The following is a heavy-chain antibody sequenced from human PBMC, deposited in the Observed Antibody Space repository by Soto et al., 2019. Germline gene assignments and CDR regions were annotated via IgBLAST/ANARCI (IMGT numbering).Heavy chain of an antibody. Sequence: PSETLSLTCAVYGGSFSGYYWSWIRQPPGKGLEWIGEINHSGSTNYNPSLKSRVTISVDTSKNQFSLKLSSVTAADTAVYYCATRTMTTVVTPVSSGGWFDPWGQGTLVTVSS. J-gene: IGHJ5*02. D-gene: IGHD4-17*01. V-gene: IGHV4-34*01. CDR1: GGSFSGYY. CDR2: INHSGST. CDR3: ATRTMTTVVTPVSSGGWFDP.